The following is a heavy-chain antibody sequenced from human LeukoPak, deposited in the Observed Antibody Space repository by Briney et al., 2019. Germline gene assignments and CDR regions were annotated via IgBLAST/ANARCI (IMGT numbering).Heavy chain of an antibody. V-gene: IGHV4-59*12. CDR2: IYYSGST. J-gene: IGHJ4*02. CDR3: ARDPRFVEAAAFDY. D-gene: IGHD6-13*01. Sequence: SSETLSLTCTVSGGSISSYYWSWIRQPPGKGLEWIGSIYYSGSTYYNPSLKSRVTISVDTSKNQFSLKLSSVTAADTAVYYCARDPRFVEAAAFDYWGQGTLVTVSS. CDR1: GGSISSYY.